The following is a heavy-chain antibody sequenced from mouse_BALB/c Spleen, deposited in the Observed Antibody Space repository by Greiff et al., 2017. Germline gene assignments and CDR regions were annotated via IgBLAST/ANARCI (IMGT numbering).Heavy chain of an antibody. D-gene: IGHD2-2*01. CDR2: INPNNGGT. CDR1: GYTFTDYN. J-gene: IGHJ4*01. Sequence: VQLQQSGPELVKPGASVKIPCKASGYTFTDYNMDWVKQSHGKSLEWIGDINPNNGGTIYNQKFKGKATLTVDKSSSTAYMELRSLTSEDTAVYYCARCGYDARGYAMDYWGQGTSVTVSS. V-gene: IGHV1-18*01. CDR3: ARCGYDARGYAMDY.